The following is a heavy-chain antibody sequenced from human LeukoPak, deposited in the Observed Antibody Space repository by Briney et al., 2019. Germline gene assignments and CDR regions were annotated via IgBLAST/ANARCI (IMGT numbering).Heavy chain of an antibody. CDR3: ARVECSSTTCYDDY. CDR1: VYTFRSYA. Sequence: GASVTVSCTTSVYTFRSYAISWVRQAPGQGLERMGWINVYNGYTNYARNFQGRVTMTTDTSTSTAYMEVRSLRSDDTAVYYCARVECSSTTCYDDYWGQGTLVIVSS. V-gene: IGHV1-18*01. D-gene: IGHD2-2*01. J-gene: IGHJ4*02. CDR2: INVYNGYT.